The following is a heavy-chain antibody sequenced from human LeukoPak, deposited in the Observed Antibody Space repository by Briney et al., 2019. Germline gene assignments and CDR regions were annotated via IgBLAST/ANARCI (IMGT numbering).Heavy chain of an antibody. Sequence: SETLSLTCTVSGGSISSYYRSWIRQPPGKGLEWIGYIYYSGSTNYNPSLKSRVTISVDTSKNQFSLKLSSVTAADTAVYYCAREDYYDSSGYYPTLRRVRWFDPWGQGTLVTVSS. CDR2: IYYSGST. CDR3: AREDYYDSSGYYPTLRRVRWFDP. D-gene: IGHD3-22*01. V-gene: IGHV4-59*12. CDR1: GGSISSYY. J-gene: IGHJ5*02.